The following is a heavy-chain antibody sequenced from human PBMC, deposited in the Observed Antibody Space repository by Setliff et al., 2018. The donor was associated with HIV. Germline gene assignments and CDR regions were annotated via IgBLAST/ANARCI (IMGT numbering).Heavy chain of an antibody. CDR3: ARNPCSGGSCPDAFDI. CDR1: GGSFSGYN. D-gene: IGHD2-15*01. Sequence: SETLSLTCAVYGGSFSGYNWNWIRQPPGKGLEWIGEINHRGSTNYNPSLKSRVTISVDASKNRFSLKLSSVTAADTAVYYCARNPCSGGSCPDAFDIWGQGTMVTVSS. J-gene: IGHJ3*02. CDR2: INHRGST. V-gene: IGHV4-34*01.